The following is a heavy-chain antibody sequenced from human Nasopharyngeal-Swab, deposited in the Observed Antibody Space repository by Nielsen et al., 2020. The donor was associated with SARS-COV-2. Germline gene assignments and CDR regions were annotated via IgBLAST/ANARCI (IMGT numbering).Heavy chain of an antibody. D-gene: IGHD2-15*01. V-gene: IGHV1-69*04. CDR2: IIPILGIA. CDR1: GGTFSSYA. CDR3: AREYCSGGSCYGNYGMDV. Sequence: SSVQVSCKASGGTFSSYAISWVRQAPGQGLEWMGRIIPILGIANYAQKFQGRVTITADKSTSTAYMELSSLRSEDTAVYYCAREYCSGGSCYGNYGMDVWGQGTTVTVSS. J-gene: IGHJ6*02.